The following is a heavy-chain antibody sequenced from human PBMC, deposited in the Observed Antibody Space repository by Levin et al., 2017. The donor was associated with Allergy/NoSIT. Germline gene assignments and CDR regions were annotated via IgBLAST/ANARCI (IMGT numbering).Heavy chain of an antibody. J-gene: IGHJ6*03. CDR3: AKRHYYCYYMDV. CDR2: ISYDGSNK. CDR1: GFTFSSYG. V-gene: IGHV3-30*18. Sequence: GGSLRLSCAASGFTFSSYGMHWVRQAPGKGLEWVAVISYDGSNKYYADSVKGRFTISRDNSKNTLYLQMNSLRAEDTAVYYCAKRHYYCYYMDVWGKGTTVTVSS.